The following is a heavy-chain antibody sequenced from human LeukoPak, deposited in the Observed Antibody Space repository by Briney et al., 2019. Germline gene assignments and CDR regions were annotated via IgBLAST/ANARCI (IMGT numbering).Heavy chain of an antibody. CDR1: GGTSSSYA. CDR2: IIPIFGTA. Sequence: SVKVSCKASGGTSSSYAISWVRQAPGQGFEWMGGIIPIFGTANHAQKFQGRVTITTDESTSTAYMELSSLRSEDTAVYYCARGRYYYYYMDVWGKGTTVTVSS. J-gene: IGHJ6*03. V-gene: IGHV1-69*05. CDR3: ARGRYYYYYMDV.